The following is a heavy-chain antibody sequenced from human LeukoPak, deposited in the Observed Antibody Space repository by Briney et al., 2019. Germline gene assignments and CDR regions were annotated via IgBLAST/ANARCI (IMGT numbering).Heavy chain of an antibody. V-gene: IGHV4-61*02. CDR2: IYTSGST. Sequence: SQTLSLTCTVSGGSISSGSYYWSWIRQPAGKGLEWIGRIYTSGSTNYNPSLKSRVTISVDTSKNQFSLKLSSVTAADTAVYYCARDFRHDSSGYGDIWGQGTMVTVSS. CDR1: GGSISSGSYY. J-gene: IGHJ3*02. D-gene: IGHD3-22*01. CDR3: ARDFRHDSSGYGDI.